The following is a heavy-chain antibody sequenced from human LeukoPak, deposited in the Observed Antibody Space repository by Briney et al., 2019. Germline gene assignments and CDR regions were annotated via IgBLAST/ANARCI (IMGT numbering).Heavy chain of an antibody. Sequence: VSVKVSCKVSGYTLTELSMHWVRQAPGKGLEWMGGFDPEDGETIYAQKFQGRVTMTEDTSTDTAYMELSSLRSEDTAVYYCATAHGSYLLTAFDYWGQGTLVTVSS. CDR1: GYTLTELS. J-gene: IGHJ4*02. CDR3: ATAHGSYLLTAFDY. CDR2: FDPEDGET. D-gene: IGHD1-26*01. V-gene: IGHV1-24*01.